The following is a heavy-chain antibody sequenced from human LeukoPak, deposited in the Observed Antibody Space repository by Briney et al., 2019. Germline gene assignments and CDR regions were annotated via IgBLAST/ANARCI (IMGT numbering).Heavy chain of an antibody. V-gene: IGHV3-30*04. D-gene: IGHD2-2*01. CDR1: GFTFSSYA. J-gene: IGHJ4*02. CDR2: ISYDGSNK. CDR3: VGRTSLIHYFDY. Sequence: GGSPRLSCAASGFTFSSYAMHWVRQAPGKGLEWVAVISYDGSNKYYADSVKGRFTISRDNSKTTLYLQMNSLRAEDTAVYYCVGRTSLIHYFDYWGPGTLVTVSS.